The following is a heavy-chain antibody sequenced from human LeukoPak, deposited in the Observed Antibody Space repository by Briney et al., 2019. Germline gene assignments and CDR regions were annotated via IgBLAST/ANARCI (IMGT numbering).Heavy chain of an antibody. J-gene: IGHJ3*02. D-gene: IGHD2/OR15-2a*01. CDR3: VSEIFAVLKMGAFYI. CDR2: INPDTGAT. CDR1: GYTFTGFY. V-gene: IGHV1-2*02. Sequence: ASLKVSCKASGYTFTGFYIHWVRQSPAQGLEWMGWINPDTGATNYAQKFQGRVTMTRDTSITTAYMELSGLRSDDTAVYYCVSEIFAVLKMGAFYIWGQGTMVTVSS.